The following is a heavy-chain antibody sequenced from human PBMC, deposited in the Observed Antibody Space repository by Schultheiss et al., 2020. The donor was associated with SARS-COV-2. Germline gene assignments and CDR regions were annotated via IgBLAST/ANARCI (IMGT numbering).Heavy chain of an antibody. Sequence: SQTLSLTCTVSGGSISSGDYYWSWIRQPPGKGLEWIGYIYYSGSTYYNPSLKSRVTISVDTSKNQFSLKLSSVTAADTAVYYCAREPYLTGTTRVDWFDPWGQGFLVTVSS. CDR3: AREPYLTGTTRVDWFDP. J-gene: IGHJ5*02. CDR2: IYYSGST. D-gene: IGHD1-20*01. CDR1: GGSISSGDYY. V-gene: IGHV4-30-4*01.